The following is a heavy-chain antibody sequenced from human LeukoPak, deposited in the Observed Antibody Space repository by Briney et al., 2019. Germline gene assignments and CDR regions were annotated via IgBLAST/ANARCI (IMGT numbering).Heavy chain of an antibody. J-gene: IGHJ6*02. V-gene: IGHV3-21*01. D-gene: IGHD2/OR15-2a*01. CDR2: ISSSSSYI. CDR3: ARDLSEYYYYGMDV. Sequence: GGSLGLSCAASGFTFSSYSMNWVRQAPGKGLEWVSSISSSSSYIYYADSVKGRFTISRDNAKNSLYLQMNSLRAEDTAVYYCARDLSEYYYYGMDVWGQGTTVTVSS. CDR1: GFTFSSYS.